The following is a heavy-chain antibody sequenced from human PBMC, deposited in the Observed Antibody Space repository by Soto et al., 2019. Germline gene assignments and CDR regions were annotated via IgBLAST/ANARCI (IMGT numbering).Heavy chain of an antibody. V-gene: IGHV3-53*01. Sequence: GGSLRLSSAASGFTVSSYYVSWVRKAPGKGLEWVSVIYSGGSTYYADSVKGRFTISRDNSKNTLYLQMNSLRAEDTAVYYCASSPSVGAYCGGDCYSSVGAFDIWGQGTMVTVSS. CDR3: ASSPSVGAYCGGDCYSSVGAFDI. CDR2: IYSGGST. CDR1: GFTVSSYY. D-gene: IGHD2-21*02. J-gene: IGHJ3*02.